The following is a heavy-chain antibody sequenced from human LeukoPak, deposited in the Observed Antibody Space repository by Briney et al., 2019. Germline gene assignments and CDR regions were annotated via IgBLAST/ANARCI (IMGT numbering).Heavy chain of an antibody. V-gene: IGHV3-30*02. D-gene: IGHD3-3*01. CDR3: AKDRGCGFGGLDP. CDR2: IRYDGSNK. Sequence: GGSLRLSCAASGFTFSSYGMHWVRQAPGKGLEWVAFIRYDGSNKYYADSVKGRFTISRDNSKNTLYLQMNSLRAEDTAVYYCAKDRGCGFGGLDPWGQGTLVTVSS. J-gene: IGHJ5*02. CDR1: GFTFSSYG.